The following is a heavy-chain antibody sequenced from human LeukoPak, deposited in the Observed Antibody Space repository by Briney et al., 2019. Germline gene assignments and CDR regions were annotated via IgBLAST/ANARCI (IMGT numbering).Heavy chain of an antibody. V-gene: IGHV3-13*01. CDR2: TGIRGDT. CDR1: GFTFIDYD. CDR3: ARGGIQVSGIDEFDY. D-gene: IGHD6-19*01. Sequence: GGSLRLSCAASGFTFIDYDMHWVRQVIGKGLEWVSATGIRGDTHYAGSVKGRFTITRENAESSLYLQMNSLRAEDTAVYYCARGGIQVSGIDEFDYWGQGTLVTVSS. J-gene: IGHJ4*02.